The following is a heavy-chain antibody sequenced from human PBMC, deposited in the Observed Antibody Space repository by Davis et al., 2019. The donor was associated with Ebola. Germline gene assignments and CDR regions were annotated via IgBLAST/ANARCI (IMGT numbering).Heavy chain of an antibody. CDR2: IHYSGST. V-gene: IGHV4-59*11. CDR3: VRGSDAYKTGY. CDR1: GCSISSHY. D-gene: IGHD5-24*01. J-gene: IGHJ4*02. Sequence: SETLSLTCTVSGCSISSHYWTWIRQPPGKGLEWIGHIHYSGSTHYNPSLKSRVTTSVDTSKNQFSLSLSSVTAADTAFYYCVRGSDAYKTGYWGQGTLVTVSS.